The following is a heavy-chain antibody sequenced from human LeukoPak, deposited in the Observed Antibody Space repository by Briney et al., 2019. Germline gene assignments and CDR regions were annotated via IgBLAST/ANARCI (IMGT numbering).Heavy chain of an antibody. V-gene: IGHV1-69*04. Sequence: GASVKVSCKASGGTFSSYAISWVRQAPGQGLEWMGRIIPIFGIANYAQKFQGRVTITADKSTSTAYMELSSLRSEDTAVYYCASGYCSGGSCSYYYYYGMDVWGKGTTVTVSS. D-gene: IGHD2-15*01. CDR1: GGTFSSYA. J-gene: IGHJ6*04. CDR2: IIPIFGIA. CDR3: ASGYCSGGSCSYYYYYGMDV.